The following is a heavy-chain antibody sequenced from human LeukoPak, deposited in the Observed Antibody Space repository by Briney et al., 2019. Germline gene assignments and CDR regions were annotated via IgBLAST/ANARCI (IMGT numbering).Heavy chain of an antibody. V-gene: IGHV4-39*07. Sequence: PSETLSLTCSVSGGSISSRSYYWGWIRQPPGKGLEWIGSIYNSGSTYYNPSLKSRVIISVDTSKNQFSLKLSSVTAADTAVYYCARDYPEAFDIWGQGTMVTVSS. CDR3: ARDYPEAFDI. CDR1: GGSISSRSYY. CDR2: IYNSGST. J-gene: IGHJ3*02.